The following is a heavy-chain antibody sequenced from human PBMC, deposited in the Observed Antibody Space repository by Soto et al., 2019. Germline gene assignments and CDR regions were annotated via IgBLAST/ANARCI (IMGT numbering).Heavy chain of an antibody. Sequence: ASVKVSCKASGYSFTGYDISWVRQATGQGPEWMGWINPDSGHTGYVQKFQGRVTMTRDTSTNTAYMELSNLTSEDTAVYYCARDGLGRGSGWVDPWGQGTLVTVSS. J-gene: IGHJ5*01. CDR2: INPDSGHT. CDR3: ARDGLGRGSGWVDP. V-gene: IGHV1-8*01. D-gene: IGHD6-19*01. CDR1: GYSFTGYD.